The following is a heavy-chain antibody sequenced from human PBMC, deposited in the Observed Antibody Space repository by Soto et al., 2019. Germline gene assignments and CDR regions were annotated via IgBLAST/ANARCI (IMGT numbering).Heavy chain of an antibody. J-gene: IGHJ3*02. V-gene: IGHV1-3*01. Sequence: QVQLVQSGAEVKKPGASVKVSCKASGYTFTSYAMHWVRQAPGQRLEWMGWINAGNGNTKYSQKFQGRVTITRDTPASTAYMELSSLRSEDTAVYYCARFHSNWGAFEIWGQGTMVTVSS. CDR1: GYTFTSYA. CDR3: ARFHSNWGAFEI. CDR2: INAGNGNT. D-gene: IGHD3-16*01.